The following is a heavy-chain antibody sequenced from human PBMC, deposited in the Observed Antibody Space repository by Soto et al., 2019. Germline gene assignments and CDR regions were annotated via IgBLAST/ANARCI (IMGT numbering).Heavy chain of an antibody. V-gene: IGHV4-34*01. D-gene: IGHD6-19*01. CDR2: INHSGST. CDR3: ARGDDSSGWYDYYHYYGMDV. Sequence: SETLSLTCAVYGGSFSGYYWSWIRQPPGKGLDWIGEINHSGSTNYNPSLKSRVNISVDTSKIQFSLKLSSVTAADTAVYYRARGDDSSGWYDYYHYYGMDVWGQGTTVTVSS. CDR1: GGSFSGYY. J-gene: IGHJ6*02.